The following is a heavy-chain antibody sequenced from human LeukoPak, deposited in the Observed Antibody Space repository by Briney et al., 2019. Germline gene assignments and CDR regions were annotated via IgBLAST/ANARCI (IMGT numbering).Heavy chain of an antibody. J-gene: IGHJ6*02. CDR1: GFTFSSYW. V-gene: IGHV3-74*01. Sequence: GGSLRLSCAASGFTFSSYWMHWVRQAPGKGLVWVSRITSDGSSTTYADSVKGRFTISRDNAKNTVYLQMNSLRAEDTALYYCAREGYNYPYYYYGMDVWGQGTTVTVSS. CDR3: AREGYNYPYYYYGMDV. D-gene: IGHD5-18*01. CDR2: ITSDGSST.